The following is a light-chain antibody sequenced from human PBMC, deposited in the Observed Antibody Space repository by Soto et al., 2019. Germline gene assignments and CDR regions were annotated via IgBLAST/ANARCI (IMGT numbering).Light chain of an antibody. CDR2: GNS. V-gene: IGLV1-40*01. J-gene: IGLJ2*01. Sequence: QSVLTQPPSVSGAPGQRVTIYCTGSSSNIGAGYDVHWYQQLPGTAPKLLIYGNSNRPSGVPDRFSGSKSGTSASLAITGLQAEDEADYYCQSYDSSLSVVVFGGGTKLT. CDR1: SSNIGAGYD. CDR3: QSYDSSLSVVV.